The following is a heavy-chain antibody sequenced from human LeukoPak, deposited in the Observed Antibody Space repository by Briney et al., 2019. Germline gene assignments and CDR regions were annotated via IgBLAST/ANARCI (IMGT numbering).Heavy chain of an antibody. J-gene: IGHJ4*02. Sequence: GGSLRLSCAASGFTVGSNYMNWVRQAPGKGLEWVSVIYSGGGTYYADSVKGRFTIPRDNSKNTLYLQMNSLRAEDTAMYYCASLTGYSSSWYEFDYWGQGTLVTVSS. CDR1: GFTVGSNY. CDR2: IYSGGGT. D-gene: IGHD6-13*01. V-gene: IGHV3-53*01. CDR3: ASLTGYSSSWYEFDY.